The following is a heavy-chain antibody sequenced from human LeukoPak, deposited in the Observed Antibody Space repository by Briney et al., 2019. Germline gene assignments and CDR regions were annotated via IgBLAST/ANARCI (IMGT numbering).Heavy chain of an antibody. V-gene: IGHV3-11*01. Sequence: GGSLRLSCAASGFTFSDYYMSWIRQAPGKGLEWVSYTSSSGSTIYYADSVKGRFTISRDNAKNSLYLQMNSLRAEDTAVYYCARAVWSGAKAEDFWSGYPYYFDYWGQGTLVTVSS. CDR2: TSSSGSTI. CDR3: ARAVWSGAKAEDFWSGYPYYFDY. D-gene: IGHD3-3*01. CDR1: GFTFSDYY. J-gene: IGHJ4*02.